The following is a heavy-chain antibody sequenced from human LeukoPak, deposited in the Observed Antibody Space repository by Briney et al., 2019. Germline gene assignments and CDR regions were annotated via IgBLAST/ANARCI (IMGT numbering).Heavy chain of an antibody. J-gene: IGHJ4*02. D-gene: IGHD6-19*01. CDR1: GFTFVDYA. CDR3: AKDNIAVAGNIDY. Sequence: GGSLRLSCAASGFTFVDYAMHWVRQAPWKGLYLVSGISWNSGSIGYADSVKGRFTISRDNAKNSLYLQMNSLRAEDTALYYCAKDNIAVAGNIDYWGQGTLVTVSS. CDR2: ISWNSGSI. V-gene: IGHV3-9*01.